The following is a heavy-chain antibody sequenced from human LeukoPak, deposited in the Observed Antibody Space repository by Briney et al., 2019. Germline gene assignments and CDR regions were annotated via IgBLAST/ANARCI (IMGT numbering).Heavy chain of an antibody. CDR3: ASLYYCGSGSYESDY. CDR2: ISGSGGST. Sequence: QTGGSLRLSCAASGFTFSSYAMSWVRQAPGKGLEWVSAISGSGGSTYYADSVKGRFTISRDNSKNTLYLQMNSLRSEDTAVYYCASLYYCGSGSYESDYWGQGTLVTVSS. D-gene: IGHD3-10*01. V-gene: IGHV3-23*01. J-gene: IGHJ4*02. CDR1: GFTFSSYA.